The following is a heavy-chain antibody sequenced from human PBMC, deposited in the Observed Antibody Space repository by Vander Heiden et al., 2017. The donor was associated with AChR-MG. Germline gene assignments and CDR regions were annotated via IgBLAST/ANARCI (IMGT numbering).Heavy chain of an antibody. CDR2: RKQEGSEK. CDR1: GFTFSSYW. J-gene: IGHJ5*02. Sequence: EVQLVESGGGLVQPGGSLRLPCAASGFTFSSYWMSWVRQAPGKGLEWVANRKQEGSEKYYVDSVKGRFTISRDNAKNSLYLQMNSLRAEDTAVYYCARRIAARLVGTRGYNWFDPWGQGTLVTVSS. V-gene: IGHV3-7*01. CDR3: ARRIAARLVGTRGYNWFDP. D-gene: IGHD6-6*01.